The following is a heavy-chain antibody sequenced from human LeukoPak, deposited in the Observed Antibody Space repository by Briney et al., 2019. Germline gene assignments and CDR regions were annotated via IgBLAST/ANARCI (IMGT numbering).Heavy chain of an antibody. CDR3: AKTGSFTYYYYLDV. D-gene: IGHD1-14*01. CDR1: GFTFSSYG. Sequence: PGGSMRLSCAASGFTFSSYGMHWLRQAPGKGLEMVAFIRYDGSNKYYADSVKGRFTISRDNSKNTLYLQMNSMRAEDTAVYYCAKTGSFTYYYYLDVWGEGTTVTASS. CDR2: IRYDGSNK. J-gene: IGHJ6*03. V-gene: IGHV3-30*02.